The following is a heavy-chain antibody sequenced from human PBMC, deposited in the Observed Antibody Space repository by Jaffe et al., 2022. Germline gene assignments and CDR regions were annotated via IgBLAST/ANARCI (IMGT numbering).Heavy chain of an antibody. CDR2: INHSGST. V-gene: IGHV4-34*01. J-gene: IGHJ4*02. CDR1: GGSFSGYY. D-gene: IGHD7-27*01. CDR3: ARGRSNWGEFDY. Sequence: QVQLQQWGAGLLKPSETLSLTCAVYGGSFSGYYWSWIRQPPGKGLEWIGEINHSGSTNYNPSLKSRVTISVDTSKNQFSLKLSSVTAADTAVYYCARGRSNWGEFDYWGQGTLVTVSS.